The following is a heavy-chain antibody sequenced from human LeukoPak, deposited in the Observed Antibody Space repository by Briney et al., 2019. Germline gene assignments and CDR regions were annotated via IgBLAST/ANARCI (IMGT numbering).Heavy chain of an antibody. V-gene: IGHV4-34*01. J-gene: IGHJ3*02. CDR1: GGSFSDFY. CDR2: INHGGST. CDR3: AIGGAFDI. Sequence: SETLSLTCAVYGGSFSDFYWSWIRQPPGKGLEWIGEINHGGSTNYNPSLKSRVTISVDTSKTQFSLKLSSVTAADTAVYYCAIGGAFDIWGQGTMVTVSS.